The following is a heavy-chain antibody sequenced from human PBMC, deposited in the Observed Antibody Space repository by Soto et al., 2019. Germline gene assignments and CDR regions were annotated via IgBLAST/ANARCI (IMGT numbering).Heavy chain of an antibody. J-gene: IGHJ3*02. CDR3: VKARRGFYDFWRGLDATDI. D-gene: IGHD3-3*01. CDR2: IVGSGGYT. Sequence: GGSLRLSCVASGFTFSSFTMNWVRQAPGEGLEWVSAIVGSGGYTYYADSVKGRFTISRDNSRGTLFLQMNTLRGEDTAIYYCVKARRGFYDFWRGLDATDIWGPGTMVTVSS. CDR1: GFTFSSFT. V-gene: IGHV3-23*01.